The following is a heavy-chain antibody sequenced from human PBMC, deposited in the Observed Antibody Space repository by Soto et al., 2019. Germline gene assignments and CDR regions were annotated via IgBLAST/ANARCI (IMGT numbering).Heavy chain of an antibody. CDR2: IIPIFGTA. CDR3: ARRILGVVYYYHYGMDV. CDR1: GGTFSSYA. D-gene: IGHD3-3*01. Sequence: QVQLVQSGAEVRKPGSSVKVSCKASGGTFSSYAISWVRQAPGQGLEWMGWIIPIFGTANYAQKFQGRVTITAYESTGTAYMELSSLRSEDTAVYYCARRILGVVYYYHYGMDVWGQGTTVTVSS. J-gene: IGHJ6*02. V-gene: IGHV1-69*01.